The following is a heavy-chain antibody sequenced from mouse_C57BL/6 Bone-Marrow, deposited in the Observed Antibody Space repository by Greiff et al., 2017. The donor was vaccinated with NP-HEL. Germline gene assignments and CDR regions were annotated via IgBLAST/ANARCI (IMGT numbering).Heavy chain of an antibody. CDR3: ARSNYYGSSYCWYFDV. V-gene: IGHV1-54*01. D-gene: IGHD1-1*01. CDR2: IYPGSGST. Sequence: VQLQQSGAELVRPGTSVKVSCKASGYAFTTYLLEWVKQRPGQGLEWIGDIYPGSGSTNYNEKFKSKATLTVDTSSSTAYMQLSILTSEDAAVYYCARSNYYGSSYCWYFDVWGTGTTVTVSS. CDR1: GYAFTTYL. J-gene: IGHJ1*03.